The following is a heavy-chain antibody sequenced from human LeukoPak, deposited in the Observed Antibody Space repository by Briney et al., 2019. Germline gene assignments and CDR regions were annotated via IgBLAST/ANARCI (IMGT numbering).Heavy chain of an antibody. Sequence: GGALRVSCGASGFTFSNYGMHWVRQTPGKGLDWVAVIWHDGSIKYYADSVRGRFTISRDNSMNTVYLQMNSLRVEDTAVYYCAKVRQFTAATGTGLDYWGQGTLVTVSS. D-gene: IGHD6-13*01. V-gene: IGHV3-33*03. CDR1: GFTFSNYG. CDR2: IWHDGSIK. CDR3: AKVRQFTAATGTGLDY. J-gene: IGHJ4*02.